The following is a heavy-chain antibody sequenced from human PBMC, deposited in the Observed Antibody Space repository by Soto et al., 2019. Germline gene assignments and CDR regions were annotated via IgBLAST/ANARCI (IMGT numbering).Heavy chain of an antibody. V-gene: IGHV1-69*13. D-gene: IGHD6-19*01. CDR1: GGTFSSYA. CDR2: IIPIFGTA. J-gene: IGHJ5*02. CDR3: ARLPDSSGWYPNWFDP. Sequence: EASVKVSCKASGGTFSSYAISWVRQAPGQGLEWMGGIIPIFGTANYAQKFQGRVTITADESTSTAYMELSSLRSEDTAVYYCARLPDSSGWYPNWFDPWGQGTLVTVSS.